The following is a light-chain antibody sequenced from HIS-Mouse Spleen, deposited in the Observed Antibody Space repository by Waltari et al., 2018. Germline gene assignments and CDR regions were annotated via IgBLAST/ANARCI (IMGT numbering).Light chain of an antibody. J-gene: IGLJ2*01. CDR1: AWPKQY. CDR3: QSADSSGTYSVV. CDR2: KDS. Sequence: SYELTQPPSVSVSPGQTARNTCSGDAWPKQYAYWYQHKPGQAPVLVIYKDSERPSGIPERFSGSSSGTTVTLTISGVQAEDEADYYCQSADSSGTYSVVFGGGTKLTVL. V-gene: IGLV3-25*03.